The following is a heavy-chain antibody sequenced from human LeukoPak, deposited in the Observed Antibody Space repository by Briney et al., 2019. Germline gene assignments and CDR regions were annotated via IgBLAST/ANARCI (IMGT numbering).Heavy chain of an antibody. CDR1: GFTFSSYG. J-gene: IGHJ4*02. CDR3: AKGGYYYDSSGTNDY. Sequence: GGSLRLSCAASGFTFSSYGMHWVRQAPGKGLEWVAVIWYDGSNKYYADSVKGRFTISRDNSKNTLYLQMNSLRAEDTAVYYCAKGGYYYDSSGTNDYWGQGTQVTVSS. V-gene: IGHV3-33*06. D-gene: IGHD3-22*01. CDR2: IWYDGSNK.